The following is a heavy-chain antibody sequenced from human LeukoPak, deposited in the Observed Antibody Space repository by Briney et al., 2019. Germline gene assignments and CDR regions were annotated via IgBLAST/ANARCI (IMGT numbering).Heavy chain of an antibody. J-gene: IGHJ6*02. CDR1: GGTFSSYA. CDR3: ARVGRRFLEWSLDV. V-gene: IGHV1-69*06. Sequence: SVKVSCKASGGTFSSYAISWVRQAPGQGLEWMGGIIPIFGTANYAQKFQGRVTITADKSTSTAYMELSSLRSEDTAVYYCARVGRRFLEWSLDVWGQGTTVTVSS. D-gene: IGHD3-3*01. CDR2: IIPIFGTA.